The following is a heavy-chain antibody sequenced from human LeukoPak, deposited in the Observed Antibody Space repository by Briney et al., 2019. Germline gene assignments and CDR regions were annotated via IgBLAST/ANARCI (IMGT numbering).Heavy chain of an antibody. CDR1: GYTFTGYY. J-gene: IGHJ6*02. Sequence: ASVKVSCKASGYTFTGYYIHWVRQALGQGLEWMGWINPNSGDTNYAQKFQGRVTMTRDTSISTAYMELSRLRSDDTAVYYCARDSYSYALEQYYYHYGMDVWGQGTTVTVSS. CDR2: INPNSGDT. D-gene: IGHD5-18*01. CDR3: ARDSYSYALEQYYYHYGMDV. V-gene: IGHV1-2*02.